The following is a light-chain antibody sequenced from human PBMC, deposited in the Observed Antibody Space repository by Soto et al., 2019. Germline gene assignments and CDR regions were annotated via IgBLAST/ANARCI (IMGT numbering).Light chain of an antibody. V-gene: IGLV2-23*01. J-gene: IGLJ1*01. CDR2: EGS. CDR3: CSYARGNSYV. CDR1: SSDVGSHNF. Sequence: QAVVTQPASVSGSPGQSITISCTGTSSDVGSHNFVSWYQQHPGKAPKVMIYEGSKRPSGVSNRFSGSKSGNTASLTISGLQAEDEADYYCCSYARGNSYVFGTGTKVTVL.